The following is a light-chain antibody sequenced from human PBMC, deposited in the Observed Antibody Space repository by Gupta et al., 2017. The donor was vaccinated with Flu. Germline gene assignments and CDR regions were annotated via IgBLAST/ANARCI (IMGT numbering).Light chain of an antibody. CDR1: QTISSNY. CDR3: QRYGTSPLT. V-gene: IGKV3-20*01. J-gene: IGKJ4*01. Sequence: EIVLTQSPGTLSLSPGERATLSSRASQTISSNYLAWYQQKPGQAPSLLIYGASSSAAGIPDRFSGSGSGTEFTLTIISLEPDDFAVYYCQRYGTSPLTFGGGTKVEI. CDR2: GAS.